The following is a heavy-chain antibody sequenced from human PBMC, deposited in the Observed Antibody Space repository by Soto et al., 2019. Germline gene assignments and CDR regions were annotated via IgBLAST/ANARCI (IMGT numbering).Heavy chain of an antibody. J-gene: IGHJ4*02. Sequence: QAQLVESGGGVVQPGRSLRLSCAASGFTSSSYGMHWVHQAPGTGLEWVAVISYDGGLQHYADSVKGRFTISRDNSKNMVLLQMNSLRAEDTAVYYCVSDRGYGHASVPYSWGQGTLVSVSS. CDR2: ISYDGGLQ. CDR3: VSDRGYGHASVPYS. D-gene: IGHD5-18*01. V-gene: IGHV3-30*03. CDR1: GFTSSSYG.